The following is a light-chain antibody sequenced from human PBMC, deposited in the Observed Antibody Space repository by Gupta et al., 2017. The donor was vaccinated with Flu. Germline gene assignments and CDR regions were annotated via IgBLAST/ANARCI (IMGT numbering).Light chain of an antibody. V-gene: IGKV4-1*01. Sequence: LGERATINCRSSQSILYSSDNKNYLAWYQQKPGQPPKLLFYWASTRASGVPDRFSGSGSGTDFSLTISSLQAEDVAVYYCQQYDSTPYTFGQG. CDR2: WAS. CDR1: QSILYSSDNKNY. J-gene: IGKJ2*01. CDR3: QQYDSTPYT.